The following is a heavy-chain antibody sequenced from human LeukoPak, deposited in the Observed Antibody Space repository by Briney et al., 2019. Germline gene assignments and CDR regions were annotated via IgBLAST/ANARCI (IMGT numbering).Heavy chain of an antibody. CDR2: ISSSSSYI. CDR1: GFTFSSYS. Sequence: GGSLRLSCAASGFTFSSYSMNWVRQAPGKGLEWVSSISSSSSYIYYADSVKGRFTISRDNSKNTLYLQMNSLRAEDTAVYYCANTRKRYCSGGNCYSGILVYFDYWGQGTLVTVSS. V-gene: IGHV3-21*01. J-gene: IGHJ4*02. D-gene: IGHD2-15*01. CDR3: ANTRKRYCSGGNCYSGILVYFDY.